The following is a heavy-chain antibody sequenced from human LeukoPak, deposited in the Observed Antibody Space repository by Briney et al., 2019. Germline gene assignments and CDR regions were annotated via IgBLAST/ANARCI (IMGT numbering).Heavy chain of an antibody. Sequence: ASVKVSCKASGYTFTSYGISWVRQAPGQGLEWMGWISAYNGNTNYAQKLQGRVTMTTDTSTSTAYMELRSLRSDDTAVYYCARERAVTSSRDAFDIWGQGTMVTVSS. D-gene: IGHD4-17*01. CDR2: ISAYNGNT. CDR3: ARERAVTSSRDAFDI. V-gene: IGHV1-18*01. J-gene: IGHJ3*02. CDR1: GYTFTSYG.